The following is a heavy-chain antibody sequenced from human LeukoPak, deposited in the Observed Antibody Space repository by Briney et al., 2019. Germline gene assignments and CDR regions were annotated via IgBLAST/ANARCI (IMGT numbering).Heavy chain of an antibody. CDR3: ARGKMAMGRVFYGMDV. Sequence: PGGSLRLSCAASGFTFSSYDMHWVRQATGKGLEWVSAIGTAGDTYYPGSVKGRFTISRENAKNSLYLQTNSLRAGDTAVYYRARGKMAMGRVFYGMDVWGQGTTVTVSS. CDR1: GFTFSSYD. D-gene: IGHD6-6*01. CDR2: IGTAGDT. J-gene: IGHJ6*02. V-gene: IGHV3-13*01.